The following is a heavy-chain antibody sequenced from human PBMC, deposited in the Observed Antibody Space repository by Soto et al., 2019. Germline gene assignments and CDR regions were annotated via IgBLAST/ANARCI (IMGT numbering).Heavy chain of an antibody. CDR2: INAGNGNT. CDR1: GYTFTSYA. CDR3: ARAKTGQRITLFGVVIWADYYYMAV. Sequence: ASVKVSCKASGYTFTSYAMHWVRQAPGQRLEWMGWINAGNGNTKYSQKFQGRVTITRDTSASTAYMELSSLRSEDTAVYYCARAKTGQRITLFGVVIWADYYYMAVWRKGTTVT. V-gene: IGHV1-3*01. J-gene: IGHJ6*03. D-gene: IGHD3-3*01.